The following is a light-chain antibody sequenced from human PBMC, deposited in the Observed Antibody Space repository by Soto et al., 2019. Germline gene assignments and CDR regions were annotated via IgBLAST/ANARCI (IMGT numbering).Light chain of an antibody. V-gene: IGKV3-20*01. Sequence: EIVLTQSPGTLSLSPGERATLSCRASQSVSSSYLARYQQKPGQAPMRLIECASSRATGIPDRFSGSGSGTDFTITISRLEPEDFAVYYCQQYGRSPLTFGGGTKVEIK. CDR1: QSVSSSY. CDR2: CAS. J-gene: IGKJ4*01. CDR3: QQYGRSPLT.